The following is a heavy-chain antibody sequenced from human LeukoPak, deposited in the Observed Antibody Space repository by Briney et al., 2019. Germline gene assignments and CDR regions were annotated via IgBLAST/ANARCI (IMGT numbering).Heavy chain of an antibody. D-gene: IGHD5-12*01. V-gene: IGHV3-64D*06. J-gene: IGHJ5*02. Sequence: PGGSLRLSCSASGFIFSIYTMYWVRQAPGKGLEFVSVINGDGRTTYYADSVKGRFTNSRDNSKNTLYLQMNSLRAEDTAVYYCVGDQVDNVGWLTWGQGTRVTVSS. CDR2: INGDGRTT. CDR1: GFIFSIYT. CDR3: VGDQVDNVGWLT.